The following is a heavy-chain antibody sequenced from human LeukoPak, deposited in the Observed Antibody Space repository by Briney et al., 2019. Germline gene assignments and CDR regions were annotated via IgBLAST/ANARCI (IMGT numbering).Heavy chain of an antibody. J-gene: IGHJ3*02. CDR2: ISAYNGNT. Sequence: ASVKVSCKASGYTFTSYGISWVRQAPGQGLEWMGWISAYNGNTNYAQKLQGRVTMTTDTSTSTAYMELRSLRSDDTAVYYCGREKAYGSGSALEAFDIWGQGTMVTVSS. D-gene: IGHD3-10*01. V-gene: IGHV1-18*01. CDR3: GREKAYGSGSALEAFDI. CDR1: GYTFTSYG.